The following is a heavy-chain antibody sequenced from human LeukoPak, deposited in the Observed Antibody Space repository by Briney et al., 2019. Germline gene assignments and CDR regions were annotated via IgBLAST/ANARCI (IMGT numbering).Heavy chain of an antibody. J-gene: IGHJ4*02. CDR2: IIGSGGGS. CDR3: AKGGYDFVEVACFDY. V-gene: IGHV3-23*01. CDR1: GFNIGSYL. D-gene: IGHD5-12*01. Sequence: PGGSLRLSCAASGFNIGSYLMSWVRQAPGKGLEWVSAIIGSGGGSYYADSVKGRFTISRDNSKNTLYLQMNSLRAEDTAVYYCAKGGYDFVEVACFDYWGQGTLVTVSS.